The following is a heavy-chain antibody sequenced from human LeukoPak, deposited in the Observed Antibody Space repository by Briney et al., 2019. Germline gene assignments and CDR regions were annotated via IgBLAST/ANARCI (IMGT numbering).Heavy chain of an antibody. J-gene: IGHJ3*02. CDR3: ARDRGQDYSGNSDAFDI. V-gene: IGHV4-59*01. D-gene: IGHD4-23*01. CDR2: IYYSGST. CDR1: GGSISGYY. Sequence: PPETLSLTCSVTGGSISGYYWSWIRHPPGKGLEWIGYIYYSGSTSYNPSLKSRVTISLDRSKNQFSLKLSSVTAADTAVYYCARDRGQDYSGNSDAFDIWGQGTMVTVSS.